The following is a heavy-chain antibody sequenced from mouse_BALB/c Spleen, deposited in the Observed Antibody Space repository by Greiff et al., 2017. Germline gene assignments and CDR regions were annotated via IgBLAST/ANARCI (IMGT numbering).Heavy chain of an antibody. V-gene: IGHV1-12*01. CDR3: ARDSSLLRPFAY. CDR1: GYTFTSYN. Sequence: QVQLQQPGAELVKPGASVKMSCKASGYTFTSYNMHWVKQTPGQGLEWIGAIYPGNGDTSYNQKFKGKATLTADKSSSTAYMQLSSLTSEDSAVDYCARDSSLLRPFAYWGQGTLVTVSA. J-gene: IGHJ3*01. CDR2: IYPGNGDT. D-gene: IGHD1-2*01.